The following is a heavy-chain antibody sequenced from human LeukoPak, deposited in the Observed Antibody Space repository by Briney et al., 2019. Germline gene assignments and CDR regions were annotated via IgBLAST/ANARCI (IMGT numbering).Heavy chain of an antibody. V-gene: IGHV4-39*07. CDR1: GGSISSSSYY. Sequence: PSETLSLTCTVSGGSISSSSYYWGWIRQPPGRGLEWIGSIYYSGSSYYNPSLKSRVTISVDTSKNQFSLKLSSVTAADTAVYYCARDAGHQLSRRNYYAMDVWGQGTMVTVSS. J-gene: IGHJ6*02. D-gene: IGHD2-2*01. CDR3: ARDAGHQLSRRNYYAMDV. CDR2: IYYSGSS.